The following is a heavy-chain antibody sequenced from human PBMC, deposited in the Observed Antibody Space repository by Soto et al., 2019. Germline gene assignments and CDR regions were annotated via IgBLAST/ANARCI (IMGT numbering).Heavy chain of an antibody. CDR3: ATGGGWLHNSYIRGLYFDY. Sequence: SETLSLTCTVSGGSLSGSYCSWIRKSPGKSLEWIASISYTGSTTRNPSLKSRVTLSVDTSKNQFSLSLTSVTPADTAAYYCATGGGWLHNSYIRGLYFDYWGQGVLATVSS. CDR1: GGSLSGSY. D-gene: IGHD3-3*02. CDR2: ISYTGST. J-gene: IGHJ4*02. V-gene: IGHV4-59*01.